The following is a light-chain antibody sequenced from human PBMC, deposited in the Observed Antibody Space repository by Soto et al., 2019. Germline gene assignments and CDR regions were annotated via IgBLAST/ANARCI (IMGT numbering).Light chain of an antibody. Sequence: QSVLTQPPSVSAATGQKVTISCSGSKSNIGNNYVSWYQQLPGTAPKLLIYDNSKRPTGIPDRFSGSKSGTSATLGITGLQTGDEADYYCGAWDDSLSAVFGGGTKLTVL. CDR2: DNS. CDR1: KSNIGNNY. CDR3: GAWDDSLSAV. V-gene: IGLV1-51*01. J-gene: IGLJ2*01.